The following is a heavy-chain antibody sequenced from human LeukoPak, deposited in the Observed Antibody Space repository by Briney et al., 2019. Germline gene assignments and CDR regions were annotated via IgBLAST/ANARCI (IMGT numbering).Heavy chain of an antibody. CDR1: GFTFSDYA. CDR2: FKTNSGQV. D-gene: IGHD4-11*01. Sequence: GGSLRLSCVASGFTFSDYAMNWARQAPGKGLEWVSTFKTNSGQVYYAESVRGRFTISRDNSKNTVYLQMSSLRAEDTALYYCARSVPDYTRFDYWGQGALVTVSP. V-gene: IGHV3-23*01. J-gene: IGHJ4*02. CDR3: ARSVPDYTRFDY.